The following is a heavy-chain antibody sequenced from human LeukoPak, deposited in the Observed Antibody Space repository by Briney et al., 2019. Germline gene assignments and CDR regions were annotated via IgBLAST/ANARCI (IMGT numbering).Heavy chain of an antibody. D-gene: IGHD3-22*01. CDR1: GYTFTGYY. J-gene: IGHJ4*02. V-gene: IGHV1-18*04. CDR2: INPNSGNT. Sequence: ASVKVSCKASGYTFTGYYMHWVRQAPGQGLEWMGWINPNSGNTNYAQKLQGRVTMTTDTSTSTAYMELRSPRSDDTAVYYCARARITMIVVAPDYWGQGTLVTVSS. CDR3: ARARITMIVVAPDY.